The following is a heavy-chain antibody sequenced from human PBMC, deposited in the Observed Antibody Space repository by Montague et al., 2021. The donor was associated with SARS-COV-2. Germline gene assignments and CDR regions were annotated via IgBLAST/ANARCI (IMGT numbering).Heavy chain of an antibody. V-gene: IGHV4-31*03. J-gene: IGHJ4*02. Sequence: TLSLTCTVSGCSISSGVYYLSWIRQHPGKGLEWIGYIYYSGITYYNTSLKNRVTISVDTSKNQFSLKLSSVTAADTAVYYCARALRRVVIKHFDYWGQGTLATVA. CDR1: GCSISSGVYY. CDR2: IYYSGIT. CDR3: ARALRRVVIKHFDY. D-gene: IGHD3-3*01.